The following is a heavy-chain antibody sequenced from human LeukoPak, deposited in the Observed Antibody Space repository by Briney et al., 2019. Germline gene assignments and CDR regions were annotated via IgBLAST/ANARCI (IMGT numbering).Heavy chain of an antibody. V-gene: IGHV3-11*04. J-gene: IGHJ3*02. CDR2: ITSSGSTV. CDR1: GFSFSDYY. D-gene: IGHD1-1*01. Sequence: GGSLRLSCAASGFSFSDYYMTWIRQAPGKGLEWVSYITSSGSTVFYADFVKGRLTISRDNAKKSLYLQMNSLRAEDTAVYYCARAWNDAFDIWGQGTMVTVSS. CDR3: ARAWNDAFDI.